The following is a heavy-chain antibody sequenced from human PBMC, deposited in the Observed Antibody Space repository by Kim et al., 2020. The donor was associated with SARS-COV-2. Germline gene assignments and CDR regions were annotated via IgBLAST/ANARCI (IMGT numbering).Heavy chain of an antibody. V-gene: IGHV1-69*13. D-gene: IGHD5-12*01. CDR1: GGTFSSYA. J-gene: IGHJ4*02. CDR2: TIPILGTA. Sequence: SVKVFCKASGGTFSSYAISWVRQAPGQGLEWMGGTIPILGTAHYAQKFQCRVAITADESTSTAYTELGSLRAEDKAVYYCAREARGYSVGGYYFVYWGQGTLVTVAS. CDR3: AREARGYSVGGYYFVY.